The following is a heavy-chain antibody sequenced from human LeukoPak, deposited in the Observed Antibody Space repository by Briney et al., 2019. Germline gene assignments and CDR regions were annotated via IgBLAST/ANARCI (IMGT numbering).Heavy chain of an antibody. Sequence: GGSLRLSCAASGFTFTNLAMHWVRQAPWKGLEYVSAINTNGGSTYYTNSVKGRFTISTDNSKNTLYLQMGSLRAEDMAVYYCRGVGATRDYWGQGTLVTVSS. CDR1: GFTFTNLA. V-gene: IGHV3-64*01. CDR2: INTNGGST. CDR3: RGVGATRDY. D-gene: IGHD1-26*01. J-gene: IGHJ4*02.